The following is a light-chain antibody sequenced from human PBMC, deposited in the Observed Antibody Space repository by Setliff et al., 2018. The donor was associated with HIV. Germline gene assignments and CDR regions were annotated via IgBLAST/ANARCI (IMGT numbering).Light chain of an antibody. J-gene: IGLJ1*01. CDR1: SSNIGTGYD. CDR3: QSYDSRLSYF. V-gene: IGLV1-40*01. Sequence: QSVLTQPPSVSGAPGQGVTISCTGSSSNIGTGYDVHWYQQLPGRAPKLLIYGNTNRPSGVPDRFSGSKSGTSASLAITGLQAEDEADYYCQSYDSRLSYFFGTGTKV. CDR2: GNT.